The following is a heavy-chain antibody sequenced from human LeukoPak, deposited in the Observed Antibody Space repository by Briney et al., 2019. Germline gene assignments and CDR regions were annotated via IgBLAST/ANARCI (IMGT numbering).Heavy chain of an antibody. V-gene: IGHV3-23*01. CDR3: AKAGANWFDP. CDR1: GFTLSGYW. CDR2: ISRSGDNT. Sequence: GGSLRLSCAASGFTLSGYWMNWVRQAPGKGLQWVSTISRSGDNTYYADSVKGRFTISRDNSKNTLYVQMNSLRAEDTAIYYCAKAGANWFDPWGQGTLVTVSS. D-gene: IGHD3-10*01. J-gene: IGHJ5*02.